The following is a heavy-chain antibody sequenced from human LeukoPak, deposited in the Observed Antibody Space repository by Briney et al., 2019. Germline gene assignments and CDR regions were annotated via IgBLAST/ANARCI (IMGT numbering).Heavy chain of an antibody. CDR1: GYTFTSYY. J-gene: IGHJ6*03. CDR3: TRETKTGTTKKYYYYYMDV. D-gene: IGHD1-1*01. CDR2: INPSGGST. V-gene: IGHV1-46*01. Sequence: GASVKVSCKASGYTFTSYYMHWVRQAPGQGFEWMGIINPSGGSTSYAQKFQGRVTMTRDMSTNTVYMELSSLRSEDTAVYYCTRETKTGTTKKYYYYYMDVWGKGTTVTVSS.